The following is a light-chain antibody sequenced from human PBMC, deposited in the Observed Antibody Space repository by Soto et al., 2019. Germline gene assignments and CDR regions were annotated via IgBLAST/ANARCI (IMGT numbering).Light chain of an antibody. J-gene: IGKJ4*01. Sequence: DIVMTQSPDSLAVSLGERVTINCKSSQSVLYSPNNRNYLAWFQQKPGQPPKLLIYWASTRESGVPDRFSGSGSGTDFTLNISGLQAEDVAVYYCQQYYNTPLTFGGGTKVDIK. CDR1: QSVLYSPNNRNY. CDR3: QQYYNTPLT. V-gene: IGKV4-1*01. CDR2: WAS.